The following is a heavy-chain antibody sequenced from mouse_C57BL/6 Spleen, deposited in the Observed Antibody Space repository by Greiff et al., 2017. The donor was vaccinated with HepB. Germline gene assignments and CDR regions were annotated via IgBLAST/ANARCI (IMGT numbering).Heavy chain of an antibody. CDR3: ARRELGYYAMDY. CDR2: ISSGSSTI. Sequence: EVQLQESGGGLVKPGGSLKLSCAASGFTFSDYGMHWVRQAPEKGLEWVAYISSGSSTIYYADTVKGRFTISRDNAKNTLFLQMTSLRSEDTAMYYCARRELGYYAMDYWGQGTSVTVSS. V-gene: IGHV5-17*01. D-gene: IGHD4-1*01. J-gene: IGHJ4*01. CDR1: GFTFSDYG.